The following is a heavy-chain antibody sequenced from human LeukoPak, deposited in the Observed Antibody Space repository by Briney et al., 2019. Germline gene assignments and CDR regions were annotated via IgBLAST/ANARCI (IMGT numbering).Heavy chain of an antibody. Sequence: ASVKVSCKTSGHSFTDYYIHWVRQAPGQGLEWMGWINTKSGRTSSARKFQGRVTMTRDPSITTVYMDMAWLMSDDTAIYFCARADFIDAGPYLIGPWGQGTLVTVSS. V-gene: IGHV1-2*02. CDR1: GHSFTDYY. CDR3: ARADFIDAGPYLIGP. CDR2: INTKSGRT. D-gene: IGHD3-3*01. J-gene: IGHJ5*02.